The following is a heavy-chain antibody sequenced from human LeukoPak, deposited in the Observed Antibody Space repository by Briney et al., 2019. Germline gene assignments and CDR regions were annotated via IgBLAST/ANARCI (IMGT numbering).Heavy chain of an antibody. CDR2: INSDGSST. J-gene: IGHJ6*02. CDR3: AREGVWRQQLVDYYYGMDV. V-gene: IGHV3-74*01. CDR1: GFTFSSYW. Sequence: GGSLRLSCAASGFTFSSYWMHWVRQAPGKGLVWVSRINSDGSSTSYADSVKGRFTISRDNAKNTLYLQMNSLRAEDTAVYYCAREGVWRQQLVDYYYGMDVWGQGTTVTASS. D-gene: IGHD6-13*01.